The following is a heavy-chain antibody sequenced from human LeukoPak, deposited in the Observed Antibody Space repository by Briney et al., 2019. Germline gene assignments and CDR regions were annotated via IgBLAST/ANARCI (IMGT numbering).Heavy chain of an antibody. D-gene: IGHD6-13*01. CDR2: INSDGSST. V-gene: IGHV3-74*01. CDR3: ARILPGIAAAGFDY. CDR1: GFTFSSYW. J-gene: IGHJ4*02. Sequence: GGSLRLSCAASGFTFSSYWMHWVRQAPGKGLAWVSRINSDGSSTSYADSVKGRFTISRDNAKNTLYLQMNSLRAEDTAVYYCARILPGIAAAGFDYWGQGTLVTVSS.